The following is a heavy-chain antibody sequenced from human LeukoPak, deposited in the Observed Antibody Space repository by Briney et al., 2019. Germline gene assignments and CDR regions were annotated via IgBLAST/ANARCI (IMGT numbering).Heavy chain of an antibody. J-gene: IGHJ6*02. CDR3: ARARIVVVPAAMRGFYYYGMDV. D-gene: IGHD2-2*01. CDR2: INHSGST. V-gene: IGHV4-34*01. CDR1: GGSFSGYY. Sequence: SETLSLTCAVYGGSFSGYYWSWIRQPPGKGLEWIGEINHSGSTNYNPSLKSRVTISVDTSKNQFSLKLSSVTAADTAVYYCARARIVVVPAAMRGFYYYGMDVWGQGTTVTVSS.